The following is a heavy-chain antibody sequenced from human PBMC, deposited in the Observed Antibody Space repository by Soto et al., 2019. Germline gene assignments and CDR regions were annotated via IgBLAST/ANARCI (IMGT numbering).Heavy chain of an antibody. CDR3: ARDLAGIAAAGSFDY. CDR1: GFTFSSYG. Sequence: PGGSLRLSCAASGFTFSSYGMHWVRQAPGKGLEWVAVIWYDGSNKYYADSVKGRFTISRDNSKNTLYLQMNSLRAEDTAVYYCARDLAGIAAAGSFDYWGQGTLVTVSS. J-gene: IGHJ4*02. V-gene: IGHV3-33*01. D-gene: IGHD6-13*01. CDR2: IWYDGSNK.